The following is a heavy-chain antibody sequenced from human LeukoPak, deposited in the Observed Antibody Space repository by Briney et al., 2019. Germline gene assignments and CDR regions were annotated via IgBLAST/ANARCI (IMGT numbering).Heavy chain of an antibody. CDR3: TRAIVNFDFGVDY. D-gene: IGHD3-3*01. Sequence: GGSLRLSCTVSGFTFGDYAMNWVRQAPGKGLEWVGFIRSKAYGGTTEYAASVKGRFTISRDDSKSIAYLQMNSLKTEDTAVYYCTRAIVNFDFGVDYWGQGTLVTVSS. J-gene: IGHJ4*02. V-gene: IGHV3-49*04. CDR1: GFTFGDYA. CDR2: IRSKAYGGTT.